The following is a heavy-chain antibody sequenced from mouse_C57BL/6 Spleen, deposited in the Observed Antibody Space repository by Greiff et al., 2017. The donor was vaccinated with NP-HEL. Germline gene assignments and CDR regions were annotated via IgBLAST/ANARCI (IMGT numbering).Heavy chain of an antibody. Sequence: QVQLKQSGAELVKPGASVKISCKASGYAFSSYWMNWVKQRPGKGLEWIGQIYPGDGDTNYNGKFKGKATLTADKSSSTAYMQLSSLTSEDSAVYFCARKGTVDFFAYWGQGTLVTVSA. J-gene: IGHJ3*01. V-gene: IGHV1-80*01. D-gene: IGHD1-1*01. CDR1: GYAFSSYW. CDR3: ARKGTVDFFAY. CDR2: IYPGDGDT.